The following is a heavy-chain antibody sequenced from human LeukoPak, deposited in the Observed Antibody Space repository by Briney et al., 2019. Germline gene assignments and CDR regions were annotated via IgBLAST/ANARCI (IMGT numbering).Heavy chain of an antibody. Sequence: SETLSLTCTVSGGSISSYYWSWIRQPPGKGLEWIGYIYYSGSTNYNPSLKSRVTISVDTSKNQFSLKLSSVTAADTAVYYCARRLGLRYAWYFDLWGRGTLVTVSS. J-gene: IGHJ2*01. V-gene: IGHV4-59*08. D-gene: IGHD5-12*01. CDR3: ARRLGLRYAWYFDL. CDR1: GGSISSYY. CDR2: IYYSGST.